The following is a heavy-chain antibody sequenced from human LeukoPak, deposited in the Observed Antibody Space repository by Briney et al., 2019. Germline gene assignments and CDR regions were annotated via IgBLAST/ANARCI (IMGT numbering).Heavy chain of an antibody. V-gene: IGHV3-23*01. J-gene: IGHJ3*02. D-gene: IGHD2-15*01. CDR1: GFTFTSYW. Sequence: PGGSLRLSCTASGFTFTSYWMQWVRQAPGKGLEWVSAISGSGGSTYYADSVKGRFTISRDNSKNTLYLQMNSLRAEDTAVYYCAKSSGGAFDIWGQGTMVTVSS. CDR3: AKSSGGAFDI. CDR2: ISGSGGST.